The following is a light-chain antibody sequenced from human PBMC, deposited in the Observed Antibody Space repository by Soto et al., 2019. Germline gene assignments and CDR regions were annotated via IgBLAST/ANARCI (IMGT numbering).Light chain of an antibody. CDR3: QNYYSTPYT. J-gene: IGKJ2*01. V-gene: IGKV4-1*01. CDR2: WAS. Sequence: DIVMTQSPDSLAVSLGERATINCKSSQSVLYSSNNKNYLAWYQQKPGQPPKLLIYWASTRESGVPDRFSGSGSGTDFPLTISSLQAEDVAVYYCQNYYSTPYTFGQGTKLEIK. CDR1: QSVLYSSNNKNY.